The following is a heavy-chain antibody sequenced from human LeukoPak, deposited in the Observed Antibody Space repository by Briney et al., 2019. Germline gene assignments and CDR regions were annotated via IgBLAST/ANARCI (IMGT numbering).Heavy chain of an antibody. CDR3: ARDQENCSGGSCYPNWFDP. CDR1: GGSISSYY. V-gene: IGHV4-4*07. CDR2: IYTSGST. D-gene: IGHD2-15*01. Sequence: SETLSLTCTVSGGSISSYYWSWIRQPAGKGLEWIGRIYTSGSTNYNPSLKSRVTMSVDTSKNQFSLKLSSVTAADTSVYYCARDQENCSGGSCYPNWFDPWGQGTLVTASS. J-gene: IGHJ5*02.